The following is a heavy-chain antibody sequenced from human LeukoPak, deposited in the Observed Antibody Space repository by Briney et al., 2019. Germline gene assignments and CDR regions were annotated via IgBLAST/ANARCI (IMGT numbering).Heavy chain of an antibody. D-gene: IGHD1-1*01. CDR2: IYYDGSNI. Sequence: GGSLRLSCAASGFTFTTYGMQRVRQAPGKGLEWVAFIYYDGSNIYYADYAKGRFTISRDISKNTLYLQMDSLRAEDTARYYCARDWTTNSFVYWRQGTLVTVSS. V-gene: IGHV3-33*01. J-gene: IGHJ4*02. CDR3: ARDWTTNSFVY. CDR1: GFTFTTYG.